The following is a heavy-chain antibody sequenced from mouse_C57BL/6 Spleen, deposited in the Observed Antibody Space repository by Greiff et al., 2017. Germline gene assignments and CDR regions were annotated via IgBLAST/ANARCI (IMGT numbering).Heavy chain of an antibody. J-gene: IGHJ2*01. CDR2: IDPSDSYT. CDR1: GYTFTSYW. D-gene: IGHD4-1*01. Sequence: QVQLQQPGAELVMPGASVKLSCKASGYTFTSYWMHWVKQRPGQGLEWIGEIDPSDSYTNYNQKVKGKSTLTVDQSSSTAYMRHSSLTSEDSAVYYCARSRTGTAYWGQGTTLTVSS. V-gene: IGHV1-69*01. CDR3: ARSRTGTAY.